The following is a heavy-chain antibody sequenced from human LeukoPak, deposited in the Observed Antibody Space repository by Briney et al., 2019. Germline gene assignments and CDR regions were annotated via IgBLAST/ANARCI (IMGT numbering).Heavy chain of an antibody. CDR2: IIDSGDIT. CDR3: AKLGGQEVYNYYVGA. V-gene: IGHV3-23*01. D-gene: IGHD3-16*01. Sequence: GGSLRLSCEASGFSYAMSWVRQAPGKGLEWVSGIIDSGDITYYANSVKGRFTISRDNSKNTLYLQMNSLRAEDTAVYYCAKLGGQEVYNYYVGAWGKGTTVAVSS. J-gene: IGHJ6*03. CDR1: GFSYA.